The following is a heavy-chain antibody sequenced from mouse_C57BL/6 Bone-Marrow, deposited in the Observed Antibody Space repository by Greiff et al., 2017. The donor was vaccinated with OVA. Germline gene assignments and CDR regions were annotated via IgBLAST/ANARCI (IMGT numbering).Heavy chain of an antibody. CDR3: ASYTTVVATDYFDY. J-gene: IGHJ2*01. CDR2: IFPGSGST. CDR1: GYTFTSHW. Sequence: QVQLQQSGPELVRPGASVKISCKAPGYTFTSHWMQWVRQRPGQGLEWIGEIFPGSGSTYYNEKFKGKATLTVDTSSSTAYMQLSSLTSEDSAVYFCASYTTVVATDYFDYWGQGTTLTVSS. V-gene: IGHV1-56*01. D-gene: IGHD1-1*01.